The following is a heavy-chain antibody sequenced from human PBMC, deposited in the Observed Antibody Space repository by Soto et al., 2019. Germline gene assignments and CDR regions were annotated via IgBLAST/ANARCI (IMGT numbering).Heavy chain of an antibody. D-gene: IGHD3-10*01. CDR2: ISGSGGST. CDR1: GFTFSSYA. Sequence: VGSLRLSCAASGFTFSSYAMSWVRQAPGKGLEWVSAISGSGGSTYYADSVKGRFTISRDNSKNTLYLQMNSLRAEDTAVYYCAKEGWFGDRTAGYYMDVWGKGTTVTVSS. CDR3: AKEGWFGDRTAGYYMDV. V-gene: IGHV3-23*01. J-gene: IGHJ6*03.